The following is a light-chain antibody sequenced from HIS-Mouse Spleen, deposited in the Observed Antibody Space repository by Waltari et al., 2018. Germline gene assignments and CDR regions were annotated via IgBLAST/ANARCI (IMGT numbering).Light chain of an antibody. CDR3: CSYAGSSTWV. V-gene: IGLV2-23*01. J-gene: IGLJ3*02. CDR2: EGS. Sequence: QSALTQPASVSGSPGQSITLSCTGTSSYCGSYNLVSWYQQHPGKAPKLMIYEGSKRPSGVSNRFSGSKSGNTASLTISGLQAEDEADYYCCSYAGSSTWVFGGGTKLTVL. CDR1: SSYCGSYNL.